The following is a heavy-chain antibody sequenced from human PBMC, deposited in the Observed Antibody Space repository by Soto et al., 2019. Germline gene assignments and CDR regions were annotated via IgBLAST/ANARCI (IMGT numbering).Heavy chain of an antibody. CDR3: AKGREGGSWADACDS. J-gene: IGHJ3*02. CDR2: ISHHGSNK. Sequence: QVQLVESGGGVVQPGTSMRLSCEVSGFSFSSYGMHWVRQVPGEGLEWVAVISHHGSNKYFADSVKGRFTVSRDNPKNRLYLQMNSLRAEDTAVYYCAKGREGGSWADACDSWGQGTMVTVSS. D-gene: IGHD1-26*01. CDR1: GFSFSSYG. V-gene: IGHV3-30*18.